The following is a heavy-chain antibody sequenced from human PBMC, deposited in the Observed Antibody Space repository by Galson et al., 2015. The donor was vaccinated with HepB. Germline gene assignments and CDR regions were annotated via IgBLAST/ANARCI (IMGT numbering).Heavy chain of an antibody. Sequence: TLSLTCAVYGGSFSGYYWSWIRQPPGKGLEWIGEINHSGSTNYNPSLKSRVTISVDTSKNQFSLKLSSVTAADTAVYYCASLNYADAFDIWGQGTMVTVSS. J-gene: IGHJ3*02. V-gene: IGHV4-34*01. D-gene: IGHD1-7*01. CDR3: ASLNYADAFDI. CDR1: GGSFSGYY. CDR2: INHSGST.